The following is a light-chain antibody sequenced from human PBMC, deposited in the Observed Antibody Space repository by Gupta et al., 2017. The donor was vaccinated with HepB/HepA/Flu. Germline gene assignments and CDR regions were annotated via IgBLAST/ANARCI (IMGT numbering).Light chain of an antibody. V-gene: IGKV1-5*03. CDR1: ENINRW. CDR3: QQYNKWWT. Sequence: DIQMTQSPSTLSAFVGDRVTITCRASENINRWLAWYQQKPGKAPKLLVYKASNLQSGVPSRFSGSGSGTEFNLTITSLQPDDFATYYCQQYNKWWTFGPGTTVEI. J-gene: IGKJ1*01. CDR2: KAS.